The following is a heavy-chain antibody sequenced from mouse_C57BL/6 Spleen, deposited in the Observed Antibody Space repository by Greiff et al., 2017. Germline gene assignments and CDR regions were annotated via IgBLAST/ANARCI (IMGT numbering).Heavy chain of an antibody. J-gene: IGHJ2*01. Sequence: EVQVVESGGDLVKPGGSLKLSCAASGFTFSSYGLSWVRQTPDKRLEWVATISSGGSDTYYPDSVKGRFTISRDNAKNTLYLQMSSLKSEDTAMYYCARHDYFDYWGQGTTLTVSS. CDR1: GFTFSSYG. V-gene: IGHV5-6*01. CDR2: ISSGGSDT. CDR3: ARHDYFDY.